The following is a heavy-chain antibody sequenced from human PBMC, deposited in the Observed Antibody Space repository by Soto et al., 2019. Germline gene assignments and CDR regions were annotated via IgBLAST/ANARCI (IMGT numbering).Heavy chain of an antibody. CDR3: AREYSSGWYQGIDY. CDR1: GGSISSYY. Sequence: PSETLSLTCTVSGGSISSYYWSWIRQPPGKGLEWIGYIYYSGSTNYNPSLKSRVTISVDTSKNQFSLNLSSVTAADTAVYYCAREYSSGWYQGIDYWGQGTLVTVSS. J-gene: IGHJ4*02. CDR2: IYYSGST. V-gene: IGHV4-59*01. D-gene: IGHD6-19*01.